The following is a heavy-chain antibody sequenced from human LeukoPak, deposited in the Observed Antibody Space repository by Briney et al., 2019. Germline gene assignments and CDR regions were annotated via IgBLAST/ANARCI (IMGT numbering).Heavy chain of an antibody. D-gene: IGHD6-19*01. V-gene: IGHV1-8*01. CDR3: TRGSSGRRDN. CDR2: MNPNSGNT. Sequence: ASVKVSCKASGYTFTPCAINWVRQATGQGLEWMGWMNPNSGNTGYGQSFQGRITMTRDISIGTAYMELSNLTSEDTAIYYCTRGSSGRRDNWGQGTLVTVSA. CDR1: GYTFTPCA. J-gene: IGHJ4*02.